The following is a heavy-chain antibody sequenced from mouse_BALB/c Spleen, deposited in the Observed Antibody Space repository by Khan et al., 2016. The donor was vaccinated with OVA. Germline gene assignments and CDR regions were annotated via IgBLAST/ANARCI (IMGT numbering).Heavy chain of an antibody. CDR3: ARTHER. CDR2: INPSSGYT. CDR1: GYTFTSYT. V-gene: IGHV1-4*01. J-gene: IGHJ2*01. Sequence: VQGVESGAELARPGASVKMSCKASGYTFTSYTMHWVKQRPGQGLEWIGYINPSSGYTKYNQKFKDKATLTADKSSSTAYMQLSSLTSEDSAGYYCARTHERWGQGTTLTVSS.